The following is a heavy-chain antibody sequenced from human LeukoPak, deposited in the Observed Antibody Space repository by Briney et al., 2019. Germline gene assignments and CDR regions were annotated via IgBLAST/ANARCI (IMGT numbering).Heavy chain of an antibody. Sequence: SETLSLTCAVYGGSFSGYYWSWIRQPPGKGLEWIGEINHSGSTNYNPSLNSRGTITVDTSKNKFSLKLSSVTAADTAVYYCARGARRVKYDILTGYFPDAFDIWGQGAMVTVSS. D-gene: IGHD3-9*01. CDR1: GGSFSGYY. CDR2: INHSGST. J-gene: IGHJ3*02. CDR3: ARGARRVKYDILTGYFPDAFDI. V-gene: IGHV4-34*01.